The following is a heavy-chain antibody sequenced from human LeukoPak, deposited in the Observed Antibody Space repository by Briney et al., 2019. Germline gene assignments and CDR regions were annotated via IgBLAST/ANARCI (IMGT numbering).Heavy chain of an antibody. J-gene: IGHJ4*02. CDR3: ARARTKFCSGGSCYSEGSFDY. CDR1: GYTFTSYY. D-gene: IGHD2-15*01. CDR2: INPSGGST. Sequence: GASVKASCKASGYTFTSYYMHWVRQAPGQGLEWMAMINPSGGSTSYAQKLQGRVTMTRDTSTSTVYMDLSSLRSEDTAVYYCARARTKFCSGGSCYSEGSFDYWGQGTLVTVSS. V-gene: IGHV1-46*01.